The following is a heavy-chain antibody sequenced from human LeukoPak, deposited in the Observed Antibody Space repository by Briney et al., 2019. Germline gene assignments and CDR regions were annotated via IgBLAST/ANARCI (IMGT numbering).Heavy chain of an antibody. V-gene: IGHV4-39*01. D-gene: IGHD3-3*01. CDR2: IYYSGST. Sequence: ASETLSLTCTVSGGSISSSSYYWDWIRQPRGKGLEWIGSIYYSGSTYYNPSLKSRVTISVDTSKNQFSLKLSAVTAADTAVYYCARHIPNYDFWSGDPYYFDYWGQGTLVTVSS. J-gene: IGHJ4*02. CDR1: GGSISSSSYY. CDR3: ARHIPNYDFWSGDPYYFDY.